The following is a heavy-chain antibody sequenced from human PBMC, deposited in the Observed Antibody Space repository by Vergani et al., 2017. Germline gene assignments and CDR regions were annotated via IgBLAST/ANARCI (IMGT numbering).Heavy chain of an antibody. CDR2: ISWNSGSI. V-gene: IGHV3-9*01. CDR1: GFTFDDYA. Sequence: EVQLVESGGGLVQPGRSLRLSCAASGFTFDDYAMHWVRQAPGKGLEWVSGISWNSGSIGYADSVKGLFTISRDNAKNSLYLQMNSLRAEDTALYYCAKDRGGSYYYFDDWGQGTLVTVSS. J-gene: IGHJ4*02. D-gene: IGHD1-26*01. CDR3: AKDRGGSYYYFDD.